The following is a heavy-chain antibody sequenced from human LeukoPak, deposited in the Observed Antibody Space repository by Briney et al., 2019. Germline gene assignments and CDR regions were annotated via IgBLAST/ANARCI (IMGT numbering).Heavy chain of an antibody. CDR3: ARGPGGKNITMIHDY. CDR1: GGSISSSRYY. CDR2: IYYDGST. D-gene: IGHD3-22*01. J-gene: IGHJ4*02. Sequence: SETLSLTCTVSGGSISSSRYYWGWIRQPPGKGLEWIGTIYYDGSTNYNPSLKSRVTISVDTSKNQFSLKLSSVTAADTAVYYCARGPGGKNITMIHDYWGQGTLVTVSS. V-gene: IGHV4-39*07.